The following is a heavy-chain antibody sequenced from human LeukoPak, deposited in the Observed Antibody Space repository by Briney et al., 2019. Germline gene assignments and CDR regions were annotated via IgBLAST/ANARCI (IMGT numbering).Heavy chain of an antibody. J-gene: IGHJ6*03. CDR2: IYYTET. D-gene: IGHD4-11*01. CDR3: ARAESNYYYYYYMDV. Sequence: PSETLSLTCTVSGGSVSNYYWSWIRQSPGKGLEWIGYIYYTETSYNPSLKSRVTISVDTSKNQFSLKLSSVTAADTAVYYCARAESNYYYYYYMDVWGKGTTVTVSS. V-gene: IGHV4-59*02. CDR1: GGSVSNYY.